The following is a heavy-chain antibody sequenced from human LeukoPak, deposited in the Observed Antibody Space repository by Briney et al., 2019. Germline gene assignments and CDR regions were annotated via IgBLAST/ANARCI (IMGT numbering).Heavy chain of an antibody. CDR3: VSARYGL. D-gene: IGHD4-17*01. V-gene: IGHV1-2*02. CDR1: GYTFTDYY. CDR2: INPNSSGT. J-gene: IGHJ4*02. Sequence: GASVKVSCKASGYTFTDYYFHWVRQAPGQGLEWMGWINPNSSGTNYAQKFQGRVTMTRDTSISTAYMEFSNLRSDDTAVFYCVSARYGLWGQGTLVTVSS.